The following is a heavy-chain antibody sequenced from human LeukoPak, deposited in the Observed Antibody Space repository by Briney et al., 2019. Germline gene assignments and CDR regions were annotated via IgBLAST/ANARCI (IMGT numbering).Heavy chain of an antibody. CDR3: ARLPRYCSSTSCYGP. V-gene: IGHV4-34*01. CDR2: INHSGST. Sequence: PSETLSLTCAVYGGSFSGYYWSWIRQPPGKGLEWIGEINHSGSTNYNPSLKSRVTISVDTSKNQFSLKLSSVTAADTAVYYCARLPRYCSSTSCYGPWGQGTLVTVSS. CDR1: GGSFSGYY. D-gene: IGHD2-2*01. J-gene: IGHJ5*02.